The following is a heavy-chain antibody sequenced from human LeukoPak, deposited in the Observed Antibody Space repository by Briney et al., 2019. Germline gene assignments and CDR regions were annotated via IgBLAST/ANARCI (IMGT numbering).Heavy chain of an antibody. Sequence: PGGSLRLSCAASGFTFSSYSMSWVRQAPGKGLEWVSYISSSSSTIYYADSVKGRFTISRDNAKNSLYLQMNSLRAEDTAVYYCAGNGYYYDSSGYPYYFDYWGQGTLVTVSS. D-gene: IGHD3-22*01. CDR1: GFTFSSYS. J-gene: IGHJ4*02. CDR3: AGNGYYYDSSGYPYYFDY. V-gene: IGHV3-48*01. CDR2: ISSSSSTI.